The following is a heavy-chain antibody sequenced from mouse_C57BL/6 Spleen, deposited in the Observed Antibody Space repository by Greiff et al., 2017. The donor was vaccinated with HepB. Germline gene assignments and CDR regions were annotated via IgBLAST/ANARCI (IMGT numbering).Heavy chain of an antibody. V-gene: IGHV1-15*01. CDR3: TRYSDYYGSSYWYFDV. D-gene: IGHD1-1*01. CDR2: IDPETGGT. Sequence: VQLQQSGAELVRPGASVTLSCKASGYTFTDYEMHWVKQTPVHGLEWIGAIDPETGGTAYNQKFKGKAILTADKSSSTAYMELRSLTSEDSAVYYCTRYSDYYGSSYWYFDVWGTGTTVTVSS. J-gene: IGHJ1*03. CDR1: GYTFTDYE.